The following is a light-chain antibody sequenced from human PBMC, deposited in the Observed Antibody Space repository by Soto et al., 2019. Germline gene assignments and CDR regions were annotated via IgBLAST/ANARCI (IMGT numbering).Light chain of an antibody. CDR1: QSISSW. CDR3: QQYNSYPYT. V-gene: IGKV1-5*01. J-gene: IGKJ2*01. CDR2: DAS. Sequence: DIQMTQSPSTLSASVGDRVTITCRASQSISSWLAWYQQKPGKAPKLLIYDASSLESGDPSRFSGSGSGTEFTLTISSLQPDDFATYYCQQYNSYPYTFGQWTKLEIK.